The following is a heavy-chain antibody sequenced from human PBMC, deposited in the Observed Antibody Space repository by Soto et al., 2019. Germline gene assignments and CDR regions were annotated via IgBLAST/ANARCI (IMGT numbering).Heavy chain of an antibody. CDR3: ARDFRGYSKSLYYYYGMDV. V-gene: IGHV3-7*03. Sequence: EVQLVESGGGLVQPGGSLRLSCAASGFTFSSYWMSWVRQAPGKGLEWVANIKQDGSEKYYVDSVKDRFTISRDNAKNSLYLQMNSLRAEDTAVYYCARDFRGYSKSLYYYYGMDVWGQGTTVTVSS. CDR1: GFTFSSYW. CDR2: IKQDGSEK. D-gene: IGHD4-4*01. J-gene: IGHJ6*02.